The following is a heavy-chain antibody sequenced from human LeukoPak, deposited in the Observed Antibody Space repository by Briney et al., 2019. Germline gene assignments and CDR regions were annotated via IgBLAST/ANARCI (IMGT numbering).Heavy chain of an antibody. Sequence: SETLSLTCTVSGGSISSSSYSSGWIRQPPGKGLERLGRIYYSGSTYYNPTLKSRVTISVDTSKNQCSLELSSLTAADTAVYYCARKRRDSYKSAYYFDYWGQGTLVTVSS. V-gene: IGHV4-39*01. CDR1: GGSISSSSYS. J-gene: IGHJ4*02. D-gene: IGHD5-24*01. CDR3: ARKRRDSYKSAYYFDY. CDR2: IYYSGST.